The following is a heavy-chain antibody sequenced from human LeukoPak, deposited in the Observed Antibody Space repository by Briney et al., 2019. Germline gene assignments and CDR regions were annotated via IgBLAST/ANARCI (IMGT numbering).Heavy chain of an antibody. J-gene: IGHJ4*02. D-gene: IGHD3-22*01. CDR1: GYSFTSYW. V-gene: IGHV5-51*01. CDR3: ARAYYYDSSGYLYYFDY. Sequence: GESLKISCKGSGYSFTSYWIGWVRQMPGKGLEWMGIIYPGDSDTRYSPSFQGQVTISADKSISTAYLQWSRLKASDTAMYYCARAYYYDSSGYLYYFDYWGQGTLVTVSS. CDR2: IYPGDSDT.